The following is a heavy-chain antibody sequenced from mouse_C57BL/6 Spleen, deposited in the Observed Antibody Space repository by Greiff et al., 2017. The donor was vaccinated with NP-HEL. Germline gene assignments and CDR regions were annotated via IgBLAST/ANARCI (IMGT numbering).Heavy chain of an antibody. D-gene: IGHD2-4*01. Sequence: QVHVKQSGAELAKPGASVKLSCKASGYTFTSYWMHWVKQRPGQGLEWIGYINPSSGYTTYNQKFKDKATLTADKSSSTAYMQLSSLTYEDSAVYYCARYPYDYDGRGYAMDYWGQGTSVTVSS. CDR1: GYTFTSYW. CDR2: INPSSGYT. CDR3: ARYPYDYDGRGYAMDY. V-gene: IGHV1-7*01. J-gene: IGHJ4*01.